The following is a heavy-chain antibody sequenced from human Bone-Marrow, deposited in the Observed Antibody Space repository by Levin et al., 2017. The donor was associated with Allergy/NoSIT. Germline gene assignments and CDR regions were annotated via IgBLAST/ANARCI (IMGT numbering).Heavy chain of an antibody. CDR3: WGYGSEYDY. CDR2: IYYTGTT. Sequence: SETLSLTCTASGGSISSDGHYWSWIRQSPGKGLEWTGYIYYTGTTSYNPSLKSRVVTSVDTSKKQFSLNLSVVTAADTAVYYCWGYGSEYDYWGQGIPVTVSS. D-gene: IGHD3-10*01. V-gene: IGHV4-30-4*01. J-gene: IGHJ4*02. CDR1: GGSISSDGHY.